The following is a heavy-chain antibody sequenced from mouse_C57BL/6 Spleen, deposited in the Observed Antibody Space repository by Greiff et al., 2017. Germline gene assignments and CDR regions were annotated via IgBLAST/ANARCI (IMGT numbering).Heavy chain of an antibody. CDR3: ARVYDYGWYFDV. CDR1: GFTFSDYG. Sequence: EVKLVESGGGLVKPGGSLKLSCAASGFTFSDYGMHWVRQAPEKGLEWVAYISSGSSTIYYADTGKGRFTISRDNAKNTLFLQMTSLRSEDTAMYYCARVYDYGWYFDVWGTGTTVTVSS. J-gene: IGHJ1*03. CDR2: ISSGSSTI. D-gene: IGHD2-4*01. V-gene: IGHV5-17*01.